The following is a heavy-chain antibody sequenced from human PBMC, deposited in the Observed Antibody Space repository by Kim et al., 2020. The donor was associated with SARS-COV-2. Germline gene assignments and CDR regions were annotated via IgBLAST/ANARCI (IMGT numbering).Heavy chain of an antibody. Sequence: GGSLRLSCAASGFTFSSYGMHWVRQAPGKGLEWVAVICYDGSNKYYADSVKGRFTISRDNSKNTLYLQMNSLRAEDTAVYYCAKDEGEIAPAGGSGSYYPSNLDYWGQGTLVTVSS. CDR3: AKDEGEIAPAGGSGSYYPSNLDY. CDR1: GFTFSSYG. D-gene: IGHD3-10*01. J-gene: IGHJ4*02. V-gene: IGHV3-33*06. CDR2: ICYDGSNK.